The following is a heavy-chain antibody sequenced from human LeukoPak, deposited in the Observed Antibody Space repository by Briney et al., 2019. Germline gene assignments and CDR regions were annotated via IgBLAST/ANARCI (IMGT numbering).Heavy chain of an antibody. D-gene: IGHD3-22*01. Sequence: SETLSLTCTVSGGSISSYYWSWIRQPPGKGLEWIGYIYYSGSTNYNPSLKSRVTISVDTSKNQFSLKLSSVIAADTAVYYCARVKWVYYFDYWGQGTLVTVSS. CDR2: IYYSGST. V-gene: IGHV4-59*01. J-gene: IGHJ4*02. CDR3: ARVKWVYYFDY. CDR1: GGSISSYY.